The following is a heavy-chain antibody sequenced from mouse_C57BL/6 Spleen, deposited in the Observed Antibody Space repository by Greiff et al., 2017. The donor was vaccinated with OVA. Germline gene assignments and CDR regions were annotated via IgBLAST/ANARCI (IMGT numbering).Heavy chain of an antibody. CDR1: GYTFTSYG. Sequence: QVQLQQSGAELARPGASVKLSCKASGYTFTSYGISWVKQRTGQGLEWIGEIYPRSGNAYYNEKFKGKVTLTADKSSSTEYMELRSLTSEYSAVYFSASPYYSNYGDFDVWGTGTTVTVSS. CDR3: ASPYYSNYGDFDV. CDR2: IYPRSGNA. V-gene: IGHV1-81*01. D-gene: IGHD2-5*01. J-gene: IGHJ1*03.